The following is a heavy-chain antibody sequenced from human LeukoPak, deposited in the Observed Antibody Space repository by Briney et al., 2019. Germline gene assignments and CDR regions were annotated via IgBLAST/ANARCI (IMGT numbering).Heavy chain of an antibody. J-gene: IGHJ4*02. CDR3: ARRTYYYDSSGSSYYFDY. CDR1: GFPFSSYW. D-gene: IGHD3-22*01. V-gene: IGHV3-7*01. Sequence: GGSLRLSCVASGFPFSSYWMTWVRQAPGKGLEWVANIKQDGSEKYYVDSVKGRFTISRDNAKNSLYLQMNSLRAEDTAVYYCARRTYYYDSSGSSYYFDYWGQGTLVTVSS. CDR2: IKQDGSEK.